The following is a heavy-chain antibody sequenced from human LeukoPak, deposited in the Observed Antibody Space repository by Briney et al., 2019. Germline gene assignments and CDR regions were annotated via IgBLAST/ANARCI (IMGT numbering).Heavy chain of an antibody. V-gene: IGHV3-74*01. CDR2: INSDGSST. Sequence: PGGSLRLSCAASGFTFSSYWMHWVRQAPGKGLVWVSRINSDGSSTSYADSVKGRFTISRGNAKNTLYLQMNSLRAEDTAVYYCARGSSKTRAFDIWGQGTMVTVSS. D-gene: IGHD3-10*01. CDR1: GFTFSSYW. J-gene: IGHJ3*02. CDR3: ARGSSKTRAFDI.